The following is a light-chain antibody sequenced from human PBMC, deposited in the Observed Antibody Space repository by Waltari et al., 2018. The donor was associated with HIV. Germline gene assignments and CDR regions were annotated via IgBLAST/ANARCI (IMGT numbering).Light chain of an antibody. Sequence: DIVMTQSPDSLAESPGERVAINCKSRESILHNSNDKRYLAWYQEKPGQPPKLLIYGASPRESGVPDRFSGGGSGTYFTLSISSLQAEDVAVYYCQQSYSPPLTFGRGTKVEIK. V-gene: IGKV4-1*01. CDR2: GAS. J-gene: IGKJ1*01. CDR3: QQSYSPPLT. CDR1: ESILHNSNDKRY.